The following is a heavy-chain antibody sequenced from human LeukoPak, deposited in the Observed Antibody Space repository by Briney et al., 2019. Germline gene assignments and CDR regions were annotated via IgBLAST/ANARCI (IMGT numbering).Heavy chain of an antibody. CDR3: AKGSGINHYHWIDP. CDR2: ISGGGGST. V-gene: IGHV3-23*01. Sequence: GGSLRLSCAASAFTFSSYAMNWVRQAPGKGLEWVSGISGGGGSTYYADSVKGRFTISRDNSKNTLYLQMDSLRAEDTALYYCAKGSGINHYHWIDPWGQGTLVTVSS. CDR1: AFTFSSYA. J-gene: IGHJ5*02. D-gene: IGHD1-14*01.